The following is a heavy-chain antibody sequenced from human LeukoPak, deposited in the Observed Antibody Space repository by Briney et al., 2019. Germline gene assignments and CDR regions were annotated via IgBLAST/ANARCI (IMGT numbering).Heavy chain of an antibody. CDR1: GGSFSGYY. J-gene: IGHJ4*02. D-gene: IGHD4-17*01. CDR3: ARDLRGYGDYVDY. V-gene: IGHV4-34*01. CDR2: INHSGST. Sequence: PSETLSLTCAVYGGSFSGYYWSWIRQPPGKGLEWIGEINHSGSTNYNPSLKSRVTISVDTSKNQFSLKLSSVTAADTAVYYCARDLRGYGDYVDYWGQGILVTVSS.